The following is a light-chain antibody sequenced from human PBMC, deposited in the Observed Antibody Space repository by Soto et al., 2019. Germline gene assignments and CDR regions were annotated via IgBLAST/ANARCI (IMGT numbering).Light chain of an antibody. CDR2: AAS. J-gene: IGKJ1*01. Sequence: DIQMTQSPSSLSASVGDRGTITCRASQGIIDYVAWFQQKPGKAPKLLIYAASTLQPGVPSRFSGSGSGTDLTLTISSQQSEDVATYYCQKYNTAPQTFGPGTKVEI. CDR3: QKYNTAPQT. CDR1: QGIIDY. V-gene: IGKV1-27*01.